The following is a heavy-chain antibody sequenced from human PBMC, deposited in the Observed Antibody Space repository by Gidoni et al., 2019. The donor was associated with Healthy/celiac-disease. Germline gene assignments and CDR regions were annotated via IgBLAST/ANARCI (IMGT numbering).Heavy chain of an antibody. D-gene: IGHD1-1*01. CDR1: GFPLSSYG. V-gene: IGHV3-33*01. CDR3: AREVRYIIHNWFDP. CDR2: IWYDGSNK. J-gene: IGHJ5*02. Sequence: QVQLVESGGGVVQPGRSLRLPCAAAGFPLSSYGMHWVRQAPGKGLGWVAVIWYDGSNKYYADSVKGRFTISRDNSKNTLYLQMNSLRAEDTAVYYCAREVRYIIHNWFDPWGQGTLVTVSS.